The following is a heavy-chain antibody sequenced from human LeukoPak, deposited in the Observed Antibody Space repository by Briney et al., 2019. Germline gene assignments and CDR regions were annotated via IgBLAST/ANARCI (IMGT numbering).Heavy chain of an antibody. V-gene: IGHV3-66*01. Sequence: PGGSLRLSCETSGVIVSSNYMHWVRQAPGQGLEWVSVMYSGGRTFYTDSVKGRFTTSRDNSNNTLYLQMSNVTGEDTAVYYCARDDYYGSRSGPDWGQGTLVTVSS. J-gene: IGHJ4*02. CDR1: GVIVSSNY. D-gene: IGHD3-10*01. CDR3: ARDDYYGSRSGPD. CDR2: MYSGGRT.